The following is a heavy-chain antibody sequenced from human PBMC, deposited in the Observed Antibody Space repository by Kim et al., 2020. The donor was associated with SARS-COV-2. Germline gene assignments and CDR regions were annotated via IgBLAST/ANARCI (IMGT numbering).Heavy chain of an antibody. V-gene: IGHV4-34*01. J-gene: IGHJ4*01. Sequence: NYNPSLKSRVTISVDTSKNQFSLKLSSVTAADTAVYYCASIYYGSGKTPFWGQEPWSPSPQ. D-gene: IGHD3-10*01. CDR3: ASIYYGSGKTPF.